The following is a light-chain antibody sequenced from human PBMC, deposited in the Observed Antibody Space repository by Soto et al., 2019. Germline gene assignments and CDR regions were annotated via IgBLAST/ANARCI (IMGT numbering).Light chain of an antibody. CDR3: QHTDSTPFT. CDR1: QSISSY. J-gene: IGKJ3*01. Sequence: DIQMTQSPSPLSAYVGDRVTITCRSSQSISSYVNWYQQKPGIAPRLLIFAASNLQTGVPSRFSGSGSGTDVTLTISSLQPEDFGTYFCQHTDSTPFTFGPGTKVDI. V-gene: IGKV1-39*01. CDR2: AAS.